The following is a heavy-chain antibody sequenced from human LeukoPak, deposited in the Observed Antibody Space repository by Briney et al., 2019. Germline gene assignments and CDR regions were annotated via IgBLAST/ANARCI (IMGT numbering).Heavy chain of an antibody. Sequence: PGGSLRLSCAASGFTFSSYAMSWVRQAPGKGLEWVSSINGDAYAWYTDSVKGRFTISRDNSKNTLYLQMNSLRAENTAIYYCARDPNGDYVGAFDSWGQGTMVTVSS. CDR2: INGDAYA. J-gene: IGHJ3*01. CDR3: ARDPNGDYVGAFDS. V-gene: IGHV3-23*01. CDR1: GFTFSSYA. D-gene: IGHD4-17*01.